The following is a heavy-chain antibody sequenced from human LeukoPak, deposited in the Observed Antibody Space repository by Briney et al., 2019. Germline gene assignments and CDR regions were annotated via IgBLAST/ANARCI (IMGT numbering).Heavy chain of an antibody. D-gene: IGHD5-12*01. V-gene: IGHV3-64*01. CDR1: GFTFSNYA. Sequence: PGGSLRLSCAASGFTFSNYAMHWVRQAPGKGLEYVSTISSNGGSTYYANSVKGRFTMSRDNSKNTLYLQMGSLRAEDMAVYYCARGGLDSGYSRRIDNWGQGTLVTVSS. J-gene: IGHJ4*02. CDR2: ISSNGGST. CDR3: ARGGLDSGYSRRIDN.